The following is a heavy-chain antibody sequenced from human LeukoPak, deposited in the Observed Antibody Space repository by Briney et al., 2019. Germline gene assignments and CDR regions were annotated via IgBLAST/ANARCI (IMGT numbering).Heavy chain of an antibody. CDR1: GGSISSYY. CDR2: IYYSGST. CDR3: ARGRREYCSSTSCYRSWFDP. V-gene: IGHV4-59*12. D-gene: IGHD2-2*01. J-gene: IGHJ5*02. Sequence: PSETLSLTCTVSGGSISSYYWSWIRQPPGKGLEWIGYIYYSGSTNYNPSLKSRVTISVDTSKNQFSLKLSSVTAADTAVYYCARGRREYCSSTSCYRSWFDPWGQGTLVTVSS.